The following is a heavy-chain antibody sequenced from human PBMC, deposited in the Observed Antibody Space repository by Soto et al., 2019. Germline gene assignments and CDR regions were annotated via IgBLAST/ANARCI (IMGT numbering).Heavy chain of an antibody. V-gene: IGHV4-61*01. CDR2: IYYSGST. J-gene: IGHJ4*02. CDR3: ARELMVRGVVMGAFDY. Sequence: QVQLQESGPGLVKPSETLSLTCTVSGGSVSSGSYYWSWIRQPPGKGLEWIGYIYYSGSTNYNPSLKSRVTISVDTSKNQFSLKLSSVTAADTAVYYCARELMVRGVVMGAFDYWGQGTLVTVSS. CDR1: GGSVSSGSYY. D-gene: IGHD3-10*01.